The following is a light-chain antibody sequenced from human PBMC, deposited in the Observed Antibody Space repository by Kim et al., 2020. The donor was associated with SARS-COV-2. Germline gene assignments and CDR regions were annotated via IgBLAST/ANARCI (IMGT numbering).Light chain of an antibody. V-gene: IGLV2-8*01. CDR2: DVS. CDR3: NSYAGSNNWV. Sequence: QSVLTQPPSASGSPGQSVTISCTGTTNDVGAYGFVSWFQQRPGKAPKLLIYDVSKRPSGVPDRFSGSKSGNTASLTVSGLQSEDEADYYCNSYAGSNNWVFGGGTQLTVL. J-gene: IGLJ3*02. CDR1: TNDVGAYGF.